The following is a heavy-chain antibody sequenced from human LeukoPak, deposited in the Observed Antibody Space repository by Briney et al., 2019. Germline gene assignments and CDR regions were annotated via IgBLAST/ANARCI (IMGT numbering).Heavy chain of an antibody. V-gene: IGHV3-23*01. D-gene: IGHD6-6*01. CDR3: AKGVGAARPTRMVYFDY. J-gene: IGHJ4*02. Sequence: GGSLRLSCAASGFTFSSYAMSWVRQAPGKGLNWVSAISGSGGSTYYADSVKGRFTISRDNSKNTLYLQMNSLRAEDTAVYYCAKGVGAARPTRMVYFDYWGQGTLVTVSS. CDR1: GFTFSSYA. CDR2: ISGSGGST.